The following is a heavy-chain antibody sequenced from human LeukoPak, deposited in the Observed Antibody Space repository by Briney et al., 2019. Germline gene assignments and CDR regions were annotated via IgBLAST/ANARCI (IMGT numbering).Heavy chain of an antibody. Sequence: GGSLRLSCAASGFTFSSYEMNWVRQAPGKGLEWVSYISSSGSTIYYADSVKGRFTISRDNAKNSLYLQMNSLRAEDTAVYYCARESLLWFGELSYYFDYWGQGTLVTVSS. CDR1: GFTFSSYE. CDR2: ISSSGSTI. V-gene: IGHV3-48*03. CDR3: ARESLLWFGELSYYFDY. J-gene: IGHJ4*02. D-gene: IGHD3-10*01.